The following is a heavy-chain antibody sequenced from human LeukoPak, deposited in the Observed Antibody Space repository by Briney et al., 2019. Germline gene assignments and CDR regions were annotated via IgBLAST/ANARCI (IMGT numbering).Heavy chain of an antibody. D-gene: IGHD3-10*01. Sequence: GGSLRLSCAASGFTFSSYWMSWVRQAPGKGLEWVGRIRSTANGYATAYAASVKGRFTISRDDSKNTAYLQMDSLRTEDTAVYYCTGNYYGSGSYADFDYWGQGTLVTVSS. CDR3: TGNYYGSGSYADFDY. CDR2: IRSTANGYAT. J-gene: IGHJ4*02. V-gene: IGHV3-73*01. CDR1: GFTFSSYW.